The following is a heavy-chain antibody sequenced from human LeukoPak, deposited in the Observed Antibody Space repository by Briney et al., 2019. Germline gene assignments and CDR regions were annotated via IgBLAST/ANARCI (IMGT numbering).Heavy chain of an antibody. J-gene: IGHJ4*02. Sequence: GGSLRLSCAASGFTFSDQSMNWVRQAPGKGLEWVSSISSNSLHIFYADSVRGRFTISRDNAKNSLYLQMNNLRAEDTAVYYCVGPDSQFDCWGQGTLVTVSS. CDR3: VGPDSQFDC. D-gene: IGHD3-16*01. V-gene: IGHV3-21*01. CDR2: ISSNSLHI. CDR1: GFTFSDQS.